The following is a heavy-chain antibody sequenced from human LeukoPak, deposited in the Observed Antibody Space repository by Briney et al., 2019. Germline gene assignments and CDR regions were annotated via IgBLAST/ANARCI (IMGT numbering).Heavy chain of an antibody. D-gene: IGHD1/OR15-1a*01. CDR1: GGTFSSYA. CDR3: ADELEQDYFDY. J-gene: IGHJ4*02. CDR2: IIPILDMA. Sequence: PVKVSCKASGGTFSSYAISWVRQAPGQGLEWMGRIIPILDMANYAQKFQGRVTITADKSTSTAYMELSSLRSEDTAVYYCADELEQDYFDYWGQGTLVTVSS. V-gene: IGHV1-69*04.